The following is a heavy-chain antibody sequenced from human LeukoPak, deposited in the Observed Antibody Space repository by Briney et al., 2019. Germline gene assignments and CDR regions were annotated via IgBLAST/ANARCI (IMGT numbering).Heavy chain of an antibody. Sequence: ASVKVSCKASGYTFTSYYMHWVRQAPGQGLEWMGIINPSGGSTSYAQKFQGRVTMTGDTSTSTVYMELSSLRSEDTAVYYCARDARRITMIVVVIPYLDYWGQGTLVTVSS. V-gene: IGHV1-46*03. CDR2: INPSGGST. CDR1: GYTFTSYY. D-gene: IGHD3-22*01. CDR3: ARDARRITMIVVVIPYLDY. J-gene: IGHJ4*02.